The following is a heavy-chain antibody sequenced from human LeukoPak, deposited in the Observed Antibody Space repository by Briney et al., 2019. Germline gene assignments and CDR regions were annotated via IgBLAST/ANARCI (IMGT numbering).Heavy chain of an antibody. D-gene: IGHD6-19*01. CDR2: INHSGST. CDR3: ARGLLWDSSGWLSRSFDP. V-gene: IGHV4-34*01. J-gene: IGHJ5*02. Sequence: TSETLSLTCAVYGGSFSGYYWSWIRQSPGKGLEWIGEINHSGSTNYNPSLKSRVTISVDTSKNQFSLKLSSVTAADTAVYSCARGLLWDSSGWLSRSFDPWDQGTLVTVSS. CDR1: GGSFSGYY.